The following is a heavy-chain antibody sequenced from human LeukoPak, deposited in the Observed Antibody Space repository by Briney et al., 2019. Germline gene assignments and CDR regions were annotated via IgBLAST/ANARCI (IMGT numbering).Heavy chain of an antibody. Sequence: GGSLILSCAASGFTFNTYAMNWVRQAPGKGLEWVSSISGSGENTYYADSVKGRFTISRDNSKNTLSLQMNSLRAEGTAVYYCAKGSVNYDILTGSYFDYWGQGTLVTVSS. J-gene: IGHJ4*02. CDR1: GFTFNTYA. CDR3: AKGSVNYDILTGSYFDY. V-gene: IGHV3-23*01. CDR2: ISGSGENT. D-gene: IGHD3-9*01.